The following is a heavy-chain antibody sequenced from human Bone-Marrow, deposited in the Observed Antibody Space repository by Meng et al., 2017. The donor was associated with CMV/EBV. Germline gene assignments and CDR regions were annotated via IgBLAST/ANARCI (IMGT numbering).Heavy chain of an antibody. CDR2: ITIFGSHI. Sequence: GESLKISCAASGFTFSSYSMNWVRQAPGKGLEWVSSITIFGSHIYYADSVKGRFTISRDNAKKSLYLQMHSLRAEDAAVYYCARDSGTDDAFDVWGQGTMVTVSS. J-gene: IGHJ3*01. V-gene: IGHV3-21*01. CDR1: GFTFSSYS. CDR3: ARDSGTDDAFDV. D-gene: IGHD1-1*01.